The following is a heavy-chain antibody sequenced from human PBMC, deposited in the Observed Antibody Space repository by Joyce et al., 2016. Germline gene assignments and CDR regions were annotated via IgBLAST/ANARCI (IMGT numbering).Heavy chain of an antibody. D-gene: IGHD3-3*01. CDR1: GYTFTGYY. J-gene: IGHJ4*02. V-gene: IGHV1-2*02. Sequence: QVQLVQSGAEVKKPGASVKVSCKASGYTFTGYYLHWVRPAPGQGLEWMGLIYPNSGGTNYAQKFQGRVTMTRDTSISTAYMELSRLRSDDTAVYYCARGGYYGPYYFDYWGQGTLVTVSS. CDR3: ARGGYYGPYYFDY. CDR2: IYPNSGGT.